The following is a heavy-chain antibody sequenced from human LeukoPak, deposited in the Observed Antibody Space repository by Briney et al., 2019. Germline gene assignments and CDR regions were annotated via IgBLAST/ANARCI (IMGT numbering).Heavy chain of an antibody. D-gene: IGHD3-22*01. V-gene: IGHV1-18*01. CDR1: GYTFTSYG. J-gene: IGHJ3*02. CDR3: AREMLPYYYDSSGYYVLDAFDI. Sequence: ASVKVSCKASGYTFTSYGISWVRQAPGQGLEGMGWISAYNGNTNYAQKLQGRVTMTTDTSTSTAYMELRSLRSDDTAVYYCAREMLPYYYDSSGYYVLDAFDIWGQGTMVTVSS. CDR2: ISAYNGNT.